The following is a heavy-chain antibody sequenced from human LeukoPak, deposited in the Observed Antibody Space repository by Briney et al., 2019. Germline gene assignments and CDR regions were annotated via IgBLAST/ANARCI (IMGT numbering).Heavy chain of an antibody. D-gene: IGHD3-22*01. V-gene: IGHV4-59*01. CDR1: GGSISSYY. Sequence: SETLSLPCTVSGGSISSYYWSWIRQPPGKGLEWIGYIYYSGSINDNPSLKSQVTISVETSKNQFSLKLSSVAAADTAVYYGARETMMGDAFDIWGQGTMVTVSS. CDR2: IYYSGSI. CDR3: ARETMMGDAFDI. J-gene: IGHJ3*02.